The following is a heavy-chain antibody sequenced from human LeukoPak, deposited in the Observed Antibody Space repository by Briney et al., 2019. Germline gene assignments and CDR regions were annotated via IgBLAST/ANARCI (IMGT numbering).Heavy chain of an antibody. D-gene: IGHD5-12*01. J-gene: IGHJ4*02. V-gene: IGHV1-18*04. CDR1: GYTFTGYY. Sequence: GASVKVSCKASGYTFTGYYMHWVRQAPGQGLEWMGWISAYNGNTNYAQKLQGRVTMTTDTSTSTAYMELRSLRSDDTAVYYCAREMATTFSLDYWGQGTLVTVSS. CDR2: ISAYNGNT. CDR3: AREMATTFSLDY.